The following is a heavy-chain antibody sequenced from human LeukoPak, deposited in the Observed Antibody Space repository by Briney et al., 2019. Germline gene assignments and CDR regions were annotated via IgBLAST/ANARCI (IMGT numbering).Heavy chain of an antibody. J-gene: IGHJ6*04. CDR2: INHSGST. Sequence: SETLSLTCAVYGGSFSGYYWSWIRQPPGKGLEWIGEINHSGSTNYNPSLKSRVTISVDTSKNQLSLKLSSVTAADTAVYYCARQRALGDYYYYYGMDVWGKGTTVTVSS. D-gene: IGHD6-25*01. CDR1: GGSFSGYY. CDR3: ARQRALGDYYYYYGMDV. V-gene: IGHV4-34*01.